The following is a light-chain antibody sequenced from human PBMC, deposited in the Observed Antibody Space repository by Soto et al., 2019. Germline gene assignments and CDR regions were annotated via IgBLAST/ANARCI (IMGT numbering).Light chain of an antibody. J-gene: IGKJ1*01. CDR2: DAA. CDR3: QQYHTDWT. Sequence: DIQITQSPSSLSASVGDRVTITCQASQDISNCLNWYQQKPGKVPKLLIYDAANLETGVPSRFSGRGSGTEFTLTISSLQADDYATFYCQQYHTDWTFGQGTKVDI. CDR1: QDISNC. V-gene: IGKV1-33*01.